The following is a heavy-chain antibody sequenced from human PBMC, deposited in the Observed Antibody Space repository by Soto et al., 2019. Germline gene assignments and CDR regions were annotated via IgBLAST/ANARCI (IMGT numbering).Heavy chain of an antibody. V-gene: IGHV3-23*01. J-gene: IGHJ4*02. CDR2: INGGGFVT. Sequence: GGSLRLSCASSGFDFVGFLIHWVRQLPGQGLEWVSRINGGGFVTYYADSVRGRFTISRDNTKNTLYLQMNSLRAEDTVVYYCAKYPVATRRGVFDYRGQGTLVTVSS. CDR1: GFDFVGFL. D-gene: IGHD5-12*01. CDR3: AKYPVATRRGVFDY.